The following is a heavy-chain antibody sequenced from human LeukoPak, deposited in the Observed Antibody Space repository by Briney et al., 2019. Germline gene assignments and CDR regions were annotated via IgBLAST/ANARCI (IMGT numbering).Heavy chain of an antibody. CDR2: MNPNGGNT. CDR1: GYTFSNYD. J-gene: IGHJ4*02. D-gene: IGHD6-13*01. CDR3: AKVSPSGTAIDFDY. Sequence: PGASVKVSCRASGYTFSNYDINWVRQATGQGLEWMGWMNPNGGNTGYAQKFQGRVTMTRNTPISTAYMELSSLRSEDTAVYYCAKVSPSGTAIDFDYWGQGTLVTVSS. V-gene: IGHV1-8*01.